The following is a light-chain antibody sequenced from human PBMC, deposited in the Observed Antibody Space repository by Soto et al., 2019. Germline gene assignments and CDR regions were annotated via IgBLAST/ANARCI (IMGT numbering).Light chain of an antibody. CDR2: RST. CDR3: QSYDNTRIGPWV. J-gene: IGLJ3*02. V-gene: IGLV1-40*01. Sequence: QSVLTQPPAVSGAPGQGVTISCTGCSSNIGAGYDVHWYRHLPGTAPKLLIHRSTLRTSGVPNRCSASKSGTSASLAITGLRGEDEGEYYCQSYDNTRIGPWVFGGGSKLTVL. CDR1: SSNIGAGYD.